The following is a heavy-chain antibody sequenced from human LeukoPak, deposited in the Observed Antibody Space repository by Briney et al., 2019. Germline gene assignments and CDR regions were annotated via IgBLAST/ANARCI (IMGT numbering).Heavy chain of an antibody. CDR2: ISPNNGDT. J-gene: IGHJ4*02. CDR1: GYTFTDSY. V-gene: IGHV1-2*02. D-gene: IGHD3-10*01. Sequence: ASVKVSCKPSGYTFTDSYIHWVRQAPGVGLQWMGWISPNNGDTKYAEDFQDRVTMTRDTSIITAYMELTGLTPDDTAVYYCVRSPIGASAYWGRGTLVTVSS. CDR3: VRSPIGASAY.